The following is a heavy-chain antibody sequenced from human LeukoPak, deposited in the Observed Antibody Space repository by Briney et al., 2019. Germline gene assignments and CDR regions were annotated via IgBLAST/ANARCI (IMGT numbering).Heavy chain of an antibody. Sequence: GGSLRLSCAASGFTFSSYAMSWVRQAPGKGLESVSAISGSGGSTYYADSVKGRFTISRDNSKNTLYLQMNSLRAEDTAVYYCANLGIAVAGHFDYWGQGTLVTVSS. V-gene: IGHV3-23*01. CDR3: ANLGIAVAGHFDY. CDR1: GFTFSSYA. D-gene: IGHD6-19*01. J-gene: IGHJ4*02. CDR2: ISGSGGST.